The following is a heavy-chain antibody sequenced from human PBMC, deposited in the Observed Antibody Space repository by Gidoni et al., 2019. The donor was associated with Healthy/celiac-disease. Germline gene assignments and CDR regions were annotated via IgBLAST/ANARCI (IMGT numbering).Heavy chain of an antibody. J-gene: IGHJ4*02. CDR2: ISAYNGNT. CDR3: ARDGPFEYCSSTSCYGWRGKVDY. CDR1: GYTFTSYG. V-gene: IGHV1-18*01. D-gene: IGHD2-2*01. Sequence: QVQLVPSGAEVKKPGASVKFSCKASGYTFTSYGISWVRQAPGQGLEWMGWISAYNGNTNYAQKLQGRVTMTTDTSTSTAYMELRSLRSDDTAVYYCARDGPFEYCSSTSCYGWRGKVDYWGQGTLVTVSS.